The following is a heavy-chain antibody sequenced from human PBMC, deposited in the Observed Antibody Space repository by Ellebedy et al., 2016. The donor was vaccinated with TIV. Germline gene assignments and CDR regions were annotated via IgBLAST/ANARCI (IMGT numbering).Heavy chain of an antibody. CDR2: LIPIFGTV. J-gene: IGHJ6*02. Sequence: SVKVPCKASGGTFSTYIISWVRQAPGQGLEWMGGLIPIFGTVNYAQKFQGRVTINADESTSTAYMGLSRLRSEDTAVYYCARGYYYNISGPVWGMDVWGQGTTVTVSS. CDR1: GGTFSTYI. D-gene: IGHD3-22*01. V-gene: IGHV1-69*13. CDR3: ARGYYYNISGPVWGMDV.